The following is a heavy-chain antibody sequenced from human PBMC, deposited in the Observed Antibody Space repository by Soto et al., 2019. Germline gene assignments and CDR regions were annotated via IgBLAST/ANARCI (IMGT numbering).Heavy chain of an antibody. D-gene: IGHD5-12*01. CDR2: ISYDGSKK. CDR3: ASEGYFCYDGLDREHYYFVMDV. Sequence: QVQLVESGGGVVQPGRSLRLSCAASGFTFSSYAMHWVRQAPGKGLEWVAVISYDGSKKYYADSVKGRFTNSRDNSKNPLYLQMISLIAEYTAVYYCASEGYFCYDGLDREHYYFVMDVWGQGTTVTVSS. V-gene: IGHV3-30-3*01. J-gene: IGHJ6*02. CDR1: GFTFSSYA.